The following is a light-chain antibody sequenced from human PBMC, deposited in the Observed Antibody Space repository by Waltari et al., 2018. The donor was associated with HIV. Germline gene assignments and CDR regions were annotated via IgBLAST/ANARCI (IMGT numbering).Light chain of an antibody. CDR3: QQLNNYRA. J-gene: IGKJ1*01. CDR2: ATS. Sequence: DIQLTQSPSFLSASVGEKVPITCRAGQGISTYFVWYQQKPGKAPKLLIYATSALQSGVPSRCSAAGSGTEFTLTISSLQSEDCASYYCQQLNNYRAFGQGTKVDLK. CDR1: QGISTY. V-gene: IGKV1-9*01.